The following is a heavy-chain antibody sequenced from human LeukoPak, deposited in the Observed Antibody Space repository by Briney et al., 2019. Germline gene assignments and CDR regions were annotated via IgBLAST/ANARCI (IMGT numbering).Heavy chain of an antibody. J-gene: IGHJ3*02. CDR1: GYTFTGYY. V-gene: IGHV1-2*02. D-gene: IGHD1-26*01. CDR2: INPNSGGT. CDR3: ARDRGSLDAFDI. Sequence: ASVKVSCKASGYTFTGYYMHWVRQAPGQGLEWMGWINPNSGGTNYAQKFQGRVTMTRDTSISTAYMELSRLRSDDTAVYNCARDRGSLDAFDIWGQGTMVTVSS.